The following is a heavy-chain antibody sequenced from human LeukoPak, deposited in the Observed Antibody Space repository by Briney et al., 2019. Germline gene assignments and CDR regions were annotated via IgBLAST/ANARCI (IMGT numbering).Heavy chain of an antibody. Sequence: PGGSLRLSCAASGFTFSSYAMHWVRQAPGKGLEWVAVISYDGSNKYYADSVKGRFTISRDNSKNTLYLQMNSLRAEDTAVYYCARDRGDGGTNGMDVWGQGTTVTVSS. CDR1: GFTFSSYA. V-gene: IGHV3-30*04. CDR3: ARDRGDGGTNGMDV. CDR2: ISYDGSNK. D-gene: IGHD1-1*01. J-gene: IGHJ6*02.